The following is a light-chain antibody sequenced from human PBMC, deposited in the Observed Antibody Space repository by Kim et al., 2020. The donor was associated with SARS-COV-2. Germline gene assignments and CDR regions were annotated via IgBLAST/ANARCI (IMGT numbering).Light chain of an antibody. J-gene: IGKJ5*01. V-gene: IGKV1-16*01. CDR3: QQYNSYPIT. Sequence: ASVGDRVTITCRASQDIRIYLAWFQQEPGKAPKSLIYGASRLRTGVPSRFSGSRSETNFTLTISSLQPEDFATYHCQQYNSYPITFGQGTRLEIK. CDR1: QDIRIY. CDR2: GAS.